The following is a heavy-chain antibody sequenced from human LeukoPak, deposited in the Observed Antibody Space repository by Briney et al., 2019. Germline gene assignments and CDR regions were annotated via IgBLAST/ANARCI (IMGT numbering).Heavy chain of an antibody. CDR2: ISGSGGST. D-gene: IGHD2-2*01. Sequence: GGSLRLSCGASGFTFSSYAMSWVRQAPGKGLEWVSSISGSGGSTYYADSVKGRFTISRDNAKNSLYLQMNSLRAEDTAVYYCARDNLTAAMDVWGKGTTVTVSS. V-gene: IGHV3-23*01. CDR1: GFTFSSYA. CDR3: ARDNLTAAMDV. J-gene: IGHJ6*04.